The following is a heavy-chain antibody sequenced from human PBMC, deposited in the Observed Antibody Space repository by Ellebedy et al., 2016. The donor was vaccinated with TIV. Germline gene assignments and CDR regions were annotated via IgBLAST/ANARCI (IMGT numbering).Heavy chain of an antibody. V-gene: IGHV3-30-3*01. D-gene: IGHD3-10*01. CDR1: GFTFSNYA. CDR2: ISFDGSNK. Sequence: GESLKISXAASGFTFSNYAMHWVRQAPGKGLEWVAVISFDGSNKYYADSVKGRFTISRDNSKNTLYLLMNSLRAEDTAVYYCARDWDPGFGESGGDYWGQGTLVTVSS. CDR3: ARDWDPGFGESGGDY. J-gene: IGHJ4*02.